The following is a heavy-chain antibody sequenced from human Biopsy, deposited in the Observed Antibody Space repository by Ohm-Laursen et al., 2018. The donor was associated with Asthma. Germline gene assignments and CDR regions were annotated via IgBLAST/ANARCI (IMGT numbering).Heavy chain of an antibody. Sequence: GTLSLTCSLSSGSGGYMRSGDYYWGRIRQPPGKGLEWIGSMYYGETTSYSPSLKSRVTISVDTSKNQFSLILSSVTAADTAVYYCARHDHRWDTYADFWGQGTLVTVSS. J-gene: IGHJ4*02. CDR1: SGSGGYMRSGDYY. V-gene: IGHV4-39*01. CDR2: MYYGETT. D-gene: IGHD2-2*01. CDR3: ARHDHRWDTYADF.